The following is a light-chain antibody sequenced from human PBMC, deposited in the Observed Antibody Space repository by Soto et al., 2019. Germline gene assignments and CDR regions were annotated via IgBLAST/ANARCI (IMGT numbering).Light chain of an antibody. CDR3: QQYGSSPLT. CDR1: QSVSSSY. J-gene: IGKJ1*01. CDR2: GAS. V-gene: IGKV3-20*01. Sequence: EIVLTQSPGTLALSPGERATLSCSASQSVSSSYLAWSPQQPGQAPRLLIYGASSRATGIPDRLSGSGSGTDFTLTISRLEPEDFAVYYCQQYGSSPLTFGQGTKV.